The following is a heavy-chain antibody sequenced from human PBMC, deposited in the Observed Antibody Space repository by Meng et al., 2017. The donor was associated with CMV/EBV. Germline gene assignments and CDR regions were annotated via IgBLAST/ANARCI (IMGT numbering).Heavy chain of an antibody. J-gene: IGHJ4*02. CDR2: IYYSGST. Sequence: ETLSLTCTVSGGSISSSSYYWGWIRQPPGKGLEWIGSIYYSGSTYYNPSLKSRVTISVDTSKNQFSLKLSSVTAADTAVYYCARAPDPKPTTVTTSEYYFDYWGQGTLVTVSS. D-gene: IGHD4-11*01. CDR1: GGSISSSSYY. V-gene: IGHV4-39*07. CDR3: ARAPDPKPTTVTTSEYYFDY.